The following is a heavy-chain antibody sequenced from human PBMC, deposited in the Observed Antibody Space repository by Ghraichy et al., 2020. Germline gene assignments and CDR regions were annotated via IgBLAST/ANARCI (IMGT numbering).Heavy chain of an antibody. CDR1: EDRLSTCL. CDR3: ARDSRSWGDIDY. CDR2: SRVYSGDT. D-gene: IGHD6-13*01. V-gene: IGHV1-18*01. J-gene: IGHJ4*02. Sequence: ASVKVSCKTSEDRLSTCLHSCDRSVSRRPPEGRGCSRVYSGDTKYAQKFQGRLTLSTDTATTTAYLDLAILTSDDTGTYYCARDSRSWGDIDYWGQGTLFTVAS.